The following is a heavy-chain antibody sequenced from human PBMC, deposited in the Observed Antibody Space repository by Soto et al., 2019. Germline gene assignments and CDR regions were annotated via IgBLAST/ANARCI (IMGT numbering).Heavy chain of an antibody. V-gene: IGHV3-7*03. CDR1: GFTFSSDW. CDR3: ARGIQQLDS. J-gene: IGHJ6*02. CDR2: IKEDGSEK. Sequence: GGSLRLSCAASGFTFSSDWMTWVRQAPGKGLEWVANIKEDGSEKYYVDSVKGRFTISRDNAEKSPYLQMNSLRAEDSAVYYCARGIQQLDSWGQGTTVTVSS. D-gene: IGHD6-13*01.